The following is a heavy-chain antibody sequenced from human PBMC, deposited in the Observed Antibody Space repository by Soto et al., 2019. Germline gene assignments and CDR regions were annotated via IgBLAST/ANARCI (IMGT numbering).Heavy chain of an antibody. Sequence: QVQLVESGGGVVQPGRSLRLSCAASGFTFSSYAMHWVRQAPGKGLEWVAVISYDGSNKYYADSVKGRFTISRDNSKNXLXLXXNSLRAEDTAVYYCARDLWHYYDSSGYYEPDAFDIWGQGTMVTVSS. CDR2: ISYDGSNK. D-gene: IGHD3-22*01. V-gene: IGHV3-30-3*01. CDR1: GFTFSSYA. CDR3: ARDLWHYYDSSGYYEPDAFDI. J-gene: IGHJ3*02.